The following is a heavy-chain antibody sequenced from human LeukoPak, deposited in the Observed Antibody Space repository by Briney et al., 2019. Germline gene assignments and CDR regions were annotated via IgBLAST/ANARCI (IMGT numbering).Heavy chain of an antibody. D-gene: IGHD6-19*01. Sequence: ASVKVSCKASGGTFSSYAISWVRQAPGQGLEWMGWISAYNGNTNYAQKLQGRVTMTTDTSTSTAYMELRSLRSDDTAVYYCARDTAVAGLKAFDIWGQGTMVTVSS. CDR2: ISAYNGNT. J-gene: IGHJ3*02. CDR1: GGTFSSYA. V-gene: IGHV1-18*01. CDR3: ARDTAVAGLKAFDI.